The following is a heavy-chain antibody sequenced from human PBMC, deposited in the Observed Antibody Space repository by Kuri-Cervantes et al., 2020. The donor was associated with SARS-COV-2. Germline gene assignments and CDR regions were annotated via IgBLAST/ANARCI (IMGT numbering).Heavy chain of an antibody. D-gene: IGHD4-17*01. V-gene: IGHV4-34*01. J-gene: IGHJ6*03. CDR2: VNHRGST. CDR3: ARAYGFLRYIYYMDV. Sequence: GSLRLSCAVYGGSFSGYYWNWIRQSPGKGLEWIGEVNHRGSTNYNPSLKSRVTISVDTSSKQFSLNLSSVTAADTAVYYCARAYGFLRYIYYMDVWGRGTTVTDSS. CDR1: GGSFSGYY.